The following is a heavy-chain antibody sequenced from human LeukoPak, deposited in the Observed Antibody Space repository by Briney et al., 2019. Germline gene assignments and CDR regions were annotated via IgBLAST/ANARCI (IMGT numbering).Heavy chain of an antibody. CDR3: ARGRGVATRDFDY. CDR1: GGSFSGYY. D-gene: IGHD5-12*01. J-gene: IGHJ4*02. V-gene: IGHV4-34*01. Sequence: PSETLSLTCAVYGGSFSGYYWNWIRQPPGKGLEWIGEINHSGSTNYNPSLKSRVTISVDTSKNQFSLKLSSVTAADTAVYCCARGRGVATRDFDYWGQGTLVTVSS. CDR2: INHSGST.